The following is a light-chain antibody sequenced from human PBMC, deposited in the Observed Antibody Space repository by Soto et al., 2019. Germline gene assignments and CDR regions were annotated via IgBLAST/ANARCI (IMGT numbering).Light chain of an antibody. CDR2: SAS. CDR1: QGTSNY. V-gene: IGKV1-27*01. CDR3: QKYNIAPSWT. Sequence: ASQGTSNYVACYQRKSGKAPDLLISSASTLQSGAPSRFSGSGSGTGFTPTISSLQPEDVGTYYCQKYNIAPSWTFGQGTKVDIK. J-gene: IGKJ1*01.